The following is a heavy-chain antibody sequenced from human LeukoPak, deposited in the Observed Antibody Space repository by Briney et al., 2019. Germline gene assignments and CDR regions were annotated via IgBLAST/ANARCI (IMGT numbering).Heavy chain of an antibody. V-gene: IGHV3-33*01. J-gene: IGHJ1*01. CDR2: MWYDGSKE. D-gene: IGHD1-26*01. CDR3: ARGLSFGSLDV. CDR1: GFTLSSHG. Sequence: PGGSLRLSCAASGFTLSSHGMHWVRQAPGKGLEWVAGMWYDGSKEDYADSVKGRFTISTDMSKNKLNLQMNSLRVVYTAMLYCARGLSFGSLDVRGQGTLVTVSS.